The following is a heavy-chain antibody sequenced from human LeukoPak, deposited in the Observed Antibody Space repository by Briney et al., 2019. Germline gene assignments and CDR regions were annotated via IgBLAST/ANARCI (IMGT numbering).Heavy chain of an antibody. V-gene: IGHV3-48*03. CDR2: ISSSGSTM. J-gene: IGHJ4*02. CDR1: GFTFSSYE. CDR3: AREPVPGTDYFDY. D-gene: IGHD6-19*01. Sequence: PGGSLRLSCAASGFTFSSYEMNWVRQAPGKGLEWGSYISSSGSTMYYADSVKGRFTISRDDAKNSLYLQMNSLRVEDTAVYYCAREPVPGTDYFDYWGQGTLVTVSS.